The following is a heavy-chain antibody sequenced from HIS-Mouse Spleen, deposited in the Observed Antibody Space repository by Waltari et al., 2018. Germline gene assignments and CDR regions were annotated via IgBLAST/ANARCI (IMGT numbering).Heavy chain of an antibody. Sequence: EVQLVESGGGLVKPGGSLRFSCAASGFTVSNAWMSAVRRAPGKGLEWVGRIKSKTDGGTTDYAAPVKGRFTISRDDSKNTLYLQMNSLKTEDTAVYYCTTDPNSGYPDYWGQGTLVTVSS. CDR2: IKSKTDGGTT. J-gene: IGHJ4*02. CDR1: GFTVSNAW. D-gene: IGHD5-12*01. CDR3: TTDPNSGYPDY. V-gene: IGHV3-15*01.